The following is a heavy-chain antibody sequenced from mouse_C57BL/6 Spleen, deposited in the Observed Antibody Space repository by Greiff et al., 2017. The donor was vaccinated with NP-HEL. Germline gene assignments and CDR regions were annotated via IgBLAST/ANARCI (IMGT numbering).Heavy chain of an antibody. D-gene: IGHD2-10*02. V-gene: IGHV1-72*01. CDR2: IDPNSGGT. CDR3: ASIPGYGNYVLFAY. J-gene: IGHJ3*01. CDR1: GYTFTSYW. Sequence: VQLQQSGAELVKPGASVKLSCKASGYTFTSYWMHWVKQRPGRGLEWIGRIDPNSGGTKYNEKFKSKATLTVDKPSSTAYMQLSSLTSEDSAVYYWASIPGYGNYVLFAYWGQGTLVTVSA.